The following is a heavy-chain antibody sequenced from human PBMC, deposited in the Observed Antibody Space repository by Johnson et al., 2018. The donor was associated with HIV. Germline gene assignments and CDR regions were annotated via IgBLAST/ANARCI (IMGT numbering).Heavy chain of an antibody. J-gene: IGHJ3*02. CDR3: ATPPNHYYDSSGYAFDI. CDR1: GFSFSNYW. CDR2: TNQDGSET. Sequence: VQLVESGGGLVQSGGSLRLSCVVSGFSFSNYWMTWVRQVPGKGLEWVANTNQDGSETFYVDSVKGRFTISRENARYSLYLQMNSLRAEDTAVYYCATPPNHYYDSSGYAFDIWGQGTMVTVSS. D-gene: IGHD3-22*01. V-gene: IGHV3-7*01.